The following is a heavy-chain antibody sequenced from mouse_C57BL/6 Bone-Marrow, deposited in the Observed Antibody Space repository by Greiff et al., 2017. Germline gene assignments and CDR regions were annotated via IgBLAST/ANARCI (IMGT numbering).Heavy chain of an antibody. CDR1: GYAFTNYL. J-gene: IGHJ2*01. CDR2: INPGSGGT. Sequence: VKLQESGAELVRPGTSVKVSCKASGYAFTNYLIEWVKQRPGQGLEWIGVINPGSGGTNYNEKFKGKATLSADKSSSTAYMQLSSLTSEDSAVYFCARGGGYYPLFDYWGQGTTRTVSS. D-gene: IGHD2-3*01. V-gene: IGHV1-54*01. CDR3: ARGGGYYPLFDY.